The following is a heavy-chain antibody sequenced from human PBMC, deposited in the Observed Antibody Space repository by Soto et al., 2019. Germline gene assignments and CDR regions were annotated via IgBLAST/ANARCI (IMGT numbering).Heavy chain of an antibody. J-gene: IGHJ4*02. CDR3: AKVYRSGWYAENLAY. V-gene: IGHV3-23*01. Sequence: GGSLRLSCAASGFTFSSYAMSWVRQAPGKGLEWVSAISGSGGSTYYADSVKGRFTISRDNSKTTLYLQINSLTAEDRAVYSCAKVYRSGWYAENLAYWGQGTLVTVSS. CDR1: GFTFSSYA. CDR2: ISGSGGST. D-gene: IGHD6-19*01.